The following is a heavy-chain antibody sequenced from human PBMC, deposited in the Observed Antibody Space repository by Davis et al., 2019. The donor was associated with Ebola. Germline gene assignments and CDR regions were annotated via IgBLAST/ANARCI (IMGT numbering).Heavy chain of an antibody. V-gene: IGHV3-48*03. CDR2: ISGGGTTR. D-gene: IGHD6-13*01. CDR1: GFSFSTYE. Sequence: GESLKISCAASGFSFSTYEMNWVRQAPGKGLEWVSYISGGGTTRYYADSVKGRFTMSRDNAKNSVSLQMHSLRVDDTAVYFCARELAGAGPAFDYWGQGTLVTVSS. J-gene: IGHJ4*02. CDR3: ARELAGAGPAFDY.